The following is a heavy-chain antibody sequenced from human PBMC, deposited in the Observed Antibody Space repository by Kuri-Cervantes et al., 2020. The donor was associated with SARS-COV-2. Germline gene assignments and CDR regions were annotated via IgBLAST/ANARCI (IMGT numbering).Heavy chain of an antibody. Sequence: GESLKISCAASGFTFSSYWMSWVRQAPGKGLEWVANIKQDGSEKYYVDSVKGRFTISRDNAKNSLYLQVNSLRAEDTAVYYCARTTYGSGSYWDDAFDIWGRGTMVTVSS. CDR1: GFTFSSYW. D-gene: IGHD3-10*01. V-gene: IGHV3-7*01. CDR2: IKQDGSEK. J-gene: IGHJ3*02. CDR3: ARTTYGSGSYWDDAFDI.